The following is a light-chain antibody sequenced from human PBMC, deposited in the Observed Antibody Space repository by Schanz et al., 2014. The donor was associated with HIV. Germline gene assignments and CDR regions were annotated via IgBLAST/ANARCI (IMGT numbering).Light chain of an antibody. Sequence: EIVLTQSPGTLSLSPGERATLSCRASQSVSSNLAWYQQKPGQAPRLLIYDASTRATGIPARFSGSGSGTEFTLTISSLQPDDFATYYCQQYYSYRTFGQGTKVEIK. CDR3: QQYYSYRT. V-gene: IGKV3-15*01. CDR2: DAS. CDR1: QSVSSN. J-gene: IGKJ1*01.